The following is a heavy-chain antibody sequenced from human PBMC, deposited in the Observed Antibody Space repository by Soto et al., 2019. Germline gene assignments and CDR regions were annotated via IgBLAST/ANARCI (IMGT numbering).Heavy chain of an antibody. J-gene: IGHJ6*03. V-gene: IGHV4-59*01. CDR2: IYYSGST. Sequence: SETLSLTCTVSGGSISSYYWSWIRQPPGKGLEWIGYIYYSGSTNYNPSLKSRVTISVDTSKNQFSQKLSSVTTADTAVYYCARVRSYYDFNSETLYYYYYMDVWGKETTVTVSS. D-gene: IGHD3-3*01. CDR3: ARVRSYYDFNSETLYYYYYMDV. CDR1: GGSISSYY.